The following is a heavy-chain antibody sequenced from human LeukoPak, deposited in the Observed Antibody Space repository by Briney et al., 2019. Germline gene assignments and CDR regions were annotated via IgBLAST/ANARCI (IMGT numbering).Heavy chain of an antibody. Sequence: QPGGSLRLSCVASGFTVSSNYMSWVRQAPGKGLEWVSVIYSGGSTYYADSVKGRFTISKDNSRNTLYLQMNSLRAEDTPVYYCARYFYDSSGYPYYFDYWGQGTLVTVSS. CDR1: GFTVSSNY. CDR2: IYSGGST. V-gene: IGHV3-53*01. D-gene: IGHD3-22*01. J-gene: IGHJ4*02. CDR3: ARYFYDSSGYPYYFDY.